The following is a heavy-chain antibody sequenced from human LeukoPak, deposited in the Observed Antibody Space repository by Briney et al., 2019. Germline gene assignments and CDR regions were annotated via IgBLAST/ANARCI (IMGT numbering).Heavy chain of an antibody. V-gene: IGHV3-53*01. CDR2: IYSGGST. J-gene: IGHJ5*02. Sequence: GGSLRLSCAASGFTFSSYGMHWVRQAPGKGLEWVSVIYSGGSTYYADSVKGRFTISRDNSKNTLYLQMNSLRAEDTVVYYCARDKQWLVPWFDPWGQGTLVTVSS. D-gene: IGHD6-19*01. CDR3: ARDKQWLVPWFDP. CDR1: GFTFSSYG.